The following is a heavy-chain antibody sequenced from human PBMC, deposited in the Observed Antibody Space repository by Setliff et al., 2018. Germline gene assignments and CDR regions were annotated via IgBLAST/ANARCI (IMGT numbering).Heavy chain of an antibody. CDR1: GYTSYTYG. CDR3: TRSRGPRVVLAADFDF. D-gene: IGHD3-16*01. CDR2: ISPYSGES. V-gene: IGHV1-18*01. Sequence: ASVKVSCKASGYTSYTYGIIWVRQAPGQGLGWMGWISPYSGESNYAQKFQDRFTVTADTSTKTIYMELRSLTSDDTAVYFCTRSRGPRVVLAADFDFWGQGTLVTVSS. J-gene: IGHJ4*02.